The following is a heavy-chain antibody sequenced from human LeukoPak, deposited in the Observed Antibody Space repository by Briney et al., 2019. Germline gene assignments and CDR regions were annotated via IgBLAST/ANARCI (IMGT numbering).Heavy chain of an antibody. CDR1: GFPVSSNS. J-gene: IGHJ4*02. CDR2: IYSGGST. V-gene: IGHV3-66*01. CDR3: AKGKAPIRTAVAGTLDY. Sequence: GSLRLSCAASGFPVSSNSMSWVRQAPGKGLEWVSVIYSGGSTYYADSVKGRFTISRDNSKNTLYLQMNSLRAEDTAVYYCAKGKAPIRTAVAGTLDYWGQGTLVTVSS. D-gene: IGHD6-19*01.